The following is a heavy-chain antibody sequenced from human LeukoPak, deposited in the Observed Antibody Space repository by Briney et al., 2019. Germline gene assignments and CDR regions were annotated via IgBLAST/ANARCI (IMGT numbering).Heavy chain of an antibody. CDR1: EYTFTSYE. D-gene: IGHD3-22*01. Sequence: ASVKVSCKASEYTFTSYEINWVRQATGQGLEWMGWMNPNSGNTGYAQKFQGRVTMTRNTSISTAYMELSSLRYEDTAVYYRARLATHYDSSGYHTLFDPWAREPWSPSPQ. CDR2: MNPNSGNT. CDR3: ARLATHYDSSGYHTLFDP. V-gene: IGHV1-8*01. J-gene: IGHJ5*02.